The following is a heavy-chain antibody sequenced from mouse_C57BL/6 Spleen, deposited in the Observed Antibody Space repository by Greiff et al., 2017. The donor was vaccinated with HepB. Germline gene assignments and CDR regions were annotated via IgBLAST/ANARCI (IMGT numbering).Heavy chain of an antibody. CDR3: AREDYAMDY. J-gene: IGHJ4*01. V-gene: IGHV1-61*01. CDR1: GYTFTSYW. Sequence: VHLVEPGAELVRPGSSVKLSCKASGYTFTSYWMDWVKQRPGQGLEWIGNIYPSDSETHYNQKFKDKATLTVDKSSSTAYMQLSSLTSEDSAVYYCAREDYAMDYWGQGTSVTVSS. CDR2: IYPSDSET.